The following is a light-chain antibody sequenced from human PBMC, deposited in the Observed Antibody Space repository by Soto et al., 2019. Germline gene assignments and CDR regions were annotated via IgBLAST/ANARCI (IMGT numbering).Light chain of an antibody. J-gene: IGLJ3*02. Sequence: QSVLTQPSSVSGAPGQRVTISCTGSSSNIGAGYHVHWYQQLPGTAPKLLIYGNSIRPSGVPDRVSGSKSGTSASLAITGLQAEDEADYYCQSYDSSLSGSVFGGGTKLTVL. CDR3: QSYDSSLSGSV. V-gene: IGLV1-40*01. CDR2: GNS. CDR1: SSNIGAGYH.